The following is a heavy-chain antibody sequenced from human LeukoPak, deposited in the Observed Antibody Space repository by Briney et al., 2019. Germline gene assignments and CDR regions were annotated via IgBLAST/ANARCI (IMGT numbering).Heavy chain of an antibody. CDR3: AREGAYSSSSSHFDY. Sequence: PSETLSLTCTVSGGSISSSSYYWGWIRQPPGKGLEWIGSIYYSGSTYYNPSLKSRVTISVDTSKNQFSLKLSSVTAADTAVYYCAREGAYSSSSSHFDYWGQGTLVTVSS. D-gene: IGHD6-13*01. V-gene: IGHV4-39*07. J-gene: IGHJ4*02. CDR2: IYYSGST. CDR1: GGSISSSSYY.